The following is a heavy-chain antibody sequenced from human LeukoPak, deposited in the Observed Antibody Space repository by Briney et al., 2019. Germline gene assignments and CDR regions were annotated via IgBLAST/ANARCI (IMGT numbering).Heavy chain of an antibody. J-gene: IGHJ6*03. CDR1: GFTFSSYS. D-gene: IGHD3-3*01. Sequence: GGSLRLSCAASGFTFSSYSMNWVRQAPGKGLEWVSSISSSSSYIYYADSVKGRFTISRDKAKKSLCMQKNRLRAEETAVYYCARTYYDFWSGYSIFSDYYSMDVWGKGTTVTVSS. CDR2: ISSSSSYI. CDR3: ARTYYDFWSGYSIFSDYYSMDV. V-gene: IGHV3-21*01.